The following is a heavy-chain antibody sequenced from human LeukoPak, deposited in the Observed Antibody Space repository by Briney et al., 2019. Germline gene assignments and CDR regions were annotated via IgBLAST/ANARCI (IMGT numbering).Heavy chain of an antibody. Sequence: PSETLSLTCTVSGGSISSYYWSWIRQPPGKGLEWIGYIFYIGTTNYNPSLQSRVTISVDTSKNQFSLKLRSVTAADTAVYYCARAKIAVAGIGWLDPWGQGTLVTVSS. V-gene: IGHV4-59*08. CDR3: ARAKIAVAGIGWLDP. CDR2: IFYIGTT. CDR1: GGSISSYY. J-gene: IGHJ5*02. D-gene: IGHD6-19*01.